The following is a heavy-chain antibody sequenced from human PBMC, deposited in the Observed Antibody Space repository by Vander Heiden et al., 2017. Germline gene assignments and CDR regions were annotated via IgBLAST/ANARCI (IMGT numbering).Heavy chain of an antibody. CDR2: IYDSGSP. V-gene: IGHV4-59*02. Sequence: QLHDSGPGLVKLSMTLTHTRPCSRRAVSGYYLICIRPPAGKGLEWIGHIYDSGSPDYNPSLKSRVTMSIDTSKNQISLILSSVTAADTAVYYCAREGSGNYFDLGYYYYGMDVWGQGTTVTVSS. J-gene: IGHJ6*02. CDR1: RRAVSGYY. D-gene: IGHD3-22*01. CDR3: AREGSGNYFDLGYYYYGMDV.